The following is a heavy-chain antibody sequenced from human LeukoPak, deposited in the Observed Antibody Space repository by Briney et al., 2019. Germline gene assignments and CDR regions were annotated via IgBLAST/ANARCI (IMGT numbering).Heavy chain of an antibody. CDR3: ARYEWELLDLDY. CDR1: GDSFIGYF. CDR2: INHSGRT. Sequence: SETLSLTCAASGDSFIGYFWTWIRQAPGKGLEWIGDINHSGRTNYNPSLQRRVSISVDTSKSQFSLKLSSVTAADTAVYYCARYEWELLDLDYWGQGTLVTVSS. D-gene: IGHD1-26*01. V-gene: IGHV4-34*01. J-gene: IGHJ4*02.